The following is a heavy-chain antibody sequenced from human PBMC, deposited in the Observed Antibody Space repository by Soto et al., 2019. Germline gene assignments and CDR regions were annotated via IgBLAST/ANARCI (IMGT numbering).Heavy chain of an antibody. CDR1: GYSFTAKW. D-gene: IGHD5-18*01. CDR2: IYPDDSDT. J-gene: IGHJ6*02. Sequence: GESLKISCQAFGYSFTAKWIGWVRQMPGKGLEWMRIIYPDDSDTRYSPSFQGQVTISADKSIRTAYLQWSSLEASDTAIYYCARYWHSYNSNYYYGLDVWGQGTTVTVSS. V-gene: IGHV5-51*01. CDR3: ARYWHSYNSNYYYGLDV.